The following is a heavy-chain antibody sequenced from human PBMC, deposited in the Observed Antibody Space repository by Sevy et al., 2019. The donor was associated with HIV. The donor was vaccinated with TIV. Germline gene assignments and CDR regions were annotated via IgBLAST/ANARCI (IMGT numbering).Heavy chain of an antibody. CDR3: AKSEWGNIGFCTRSSCYPFDY. D-gene: IGHD2-2*01. CDR2: ISRSHGTP. Sequence: GGSLRLSCAASGFTFTSYDMSWVRQAPGKGLEWVSSISRSHGTPYYADSVKGRFTISRDNSKNTLYLQMSSLRAEDTAVYYCAKSEWGNIGFCTRSSCYPFDYWGQGTLVTVSS. CDR1: GFTFTSYD. J-gene: IGHJ4*02. V-gene: IGHV3-23*01.